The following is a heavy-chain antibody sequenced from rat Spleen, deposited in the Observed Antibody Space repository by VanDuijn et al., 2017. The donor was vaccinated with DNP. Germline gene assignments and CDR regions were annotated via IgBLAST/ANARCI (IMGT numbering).Heavy chain of an antibody. Sequence: QVQLKESGPGLVQSSQTLSLTCTVSGFSLSTYDVRWVRQPPGKGLEWMGRVQSDGNTDYNSVIKSRLSISRDNSKSQVFLKMNSVKTEDTAMYFCARSQGYYYDGSYYPFAYWGQGTLVTVSS. D-gene: IGHD1-12*02. CDR3: ARSQGYYYDGSYYPFAY. CDR2: VQSDGNT. CDR1: GFSLSTYD. J-gene: IGHJ3*01. V-gene: IGHV2-27*01.